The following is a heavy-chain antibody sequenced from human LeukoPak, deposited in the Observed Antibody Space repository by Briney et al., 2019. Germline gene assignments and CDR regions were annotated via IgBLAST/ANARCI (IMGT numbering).Heavy chain of an antibody. V-gene: IGHV3-20*04. J-gene: IGHJ4*02. CDR3: ARAAVPAATLPDY. D-gene: IGHD2-2*01. Sequence: GGSLRLSCAASGFTFDDYGMSWVGHAPGKGLEWVSGINWNGGSTGYADSVKGRFTISRDNAMNSLYLQMNSLRAEDTALYYCARAAVPAATLPDYWGQGTLVTVSS. CDR2: INWNGGST. CDR1: GFTFDDYG.